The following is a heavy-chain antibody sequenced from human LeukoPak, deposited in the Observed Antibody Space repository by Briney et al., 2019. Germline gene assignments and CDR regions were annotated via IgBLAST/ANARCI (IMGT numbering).Heavy chain of an antibody. V-gene: IGHV4-34*01. CDR1: GGSFSGYY. CDR3: ARLRYFDSLLDTFDI. D-gene: IGHD3-9*01. CDR2: IDYHGNT. J-gene: IGHJ3*02. Sequence: PSETLSLTCAVYGGSFSGYYWSWIRQPPGKGLEWIGYIDYHGNTNYNPSLNSRVTILEDTSKNQFSLKLSSVTAADTAVYYCARLRYFDSLLDTFDIWGQGTMVTVSS.